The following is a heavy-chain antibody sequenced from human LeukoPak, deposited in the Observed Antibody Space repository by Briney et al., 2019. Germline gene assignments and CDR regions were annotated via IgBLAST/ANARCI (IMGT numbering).Heavy chain of an antibody. J-gene: IGHJ4*02. CDR2: VLSDGSRK. V-gene: IGHV3-30*02. Sequence: GGSLRLSCAASGFTFSSHGMHWVRQAPGKGLEWVAYVLSDGSRKYYADSVKGRFTISRDDSKNTLFLQMNSLRPEDTALYYCLKDFNWGWDYWGQGTLVTVSS. D-gene: IGHD7-27*01. CDR1: GFTFSSHG. CDR3: LKDFNWGWDY.